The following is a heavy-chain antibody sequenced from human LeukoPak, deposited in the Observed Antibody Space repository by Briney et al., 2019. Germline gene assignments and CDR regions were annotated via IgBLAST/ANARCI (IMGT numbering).Heavy chain of an antibody. V-gene: IGHV3-23*01. CDR1: GFTFSTYW. Sequence: GGSLRLSCVASGFTFSTYWMHGVRQVPGKGLVWVSAISGSGGNTYYADSVKGRFTIPRDNSKNTLHLQMNRLRAEDTAVHYCAKDRRAGSYDYWGRGTLVTASS. D-gene: IGHD3-10*01. CDR3: AKDRRAGSYDY. CDR2: ISGSGGNT. J-gene: IGHJ4*02.